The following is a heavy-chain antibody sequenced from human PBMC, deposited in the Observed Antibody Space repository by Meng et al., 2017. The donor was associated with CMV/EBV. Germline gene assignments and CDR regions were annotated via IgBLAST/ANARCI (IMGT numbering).Heavy chain of an antibody. CDR3: AKEAGRYSGYDFGSYYYYYGMDV. V-gene: IGHV3-13*03. CDR1: GFTFSSYD. D-gene: IGHD5-12*01. J-gene: IGHJ6*02. CDR2: IGTAGDT. Sequence: GESLKISCAACGFTFSSYDMHWVRQATGKGLEWVSAIGTAGDTYYPGSVKGQFTISRENAKNTLYLQMNSLRAEDTAVYYCAKEAGRYSGYDFGSYYYYYGMDVWGQGTTVTVSS.